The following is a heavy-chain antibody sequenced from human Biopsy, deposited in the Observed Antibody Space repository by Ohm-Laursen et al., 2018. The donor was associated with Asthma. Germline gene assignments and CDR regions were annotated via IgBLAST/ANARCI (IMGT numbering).Heavy chain of an antibody. CDR3: ARKAGSCISRTCYSLDF. CDR2: INSVFGTT. J-gene: IGHJ4*02. Sequence: GSSVKVSCKSLGGTFNTYVIGWVRQAPGQGLEWMGGINSVFGTTTYPQKFQDRVTITADDSTSTVYMELSSLRSEDMAVYYCARKAGSCISRTCYSLDFWGQGTLATVSS. V-gene: IGHV1-69*01. D-gene: IGHD2-2*01. CDR1: GGTFNTYV.